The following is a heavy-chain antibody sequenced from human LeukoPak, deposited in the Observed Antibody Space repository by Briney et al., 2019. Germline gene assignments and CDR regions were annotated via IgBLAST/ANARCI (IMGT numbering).Heavy chain of an antibody. J-gene: IGHJ4*02. CDR2: IYYSGST. CDR3: ASTYSGYDPFDY. V-gene: IGHV4-31*03. Sequence: SETLSLTCTVSGGSISSGGYYWSWIRQHPGKGLEWIGYIYYSGSTYYNPSLKSRVTISVDTSKNQFSLKLSSVTAADAAVYYCASTYSGYDPFDYWGQGTLVTVSS. D-gene: IGHD5-12*01. CDR1: GGSISSGGYY.